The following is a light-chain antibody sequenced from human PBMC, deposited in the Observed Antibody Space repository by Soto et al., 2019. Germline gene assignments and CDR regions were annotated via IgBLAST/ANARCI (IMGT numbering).Light chain of an antibody. CDR3: QQFSSYPLT. CDR1: QTVRNNY. CDR2: DAP. V-gene: IGKV3-20*01. J-gene: IGKJ4*01. Sequence: EFVLTQSPGTLSLSPGERATLSCGASQTVRNNYLAWYQQKPGQAPRLLIYDAPSRATGIPDRFSGGGSGTDFTLTISRLEPEDFAVYYCQQFSSYPLTFGGGTKVEIK.